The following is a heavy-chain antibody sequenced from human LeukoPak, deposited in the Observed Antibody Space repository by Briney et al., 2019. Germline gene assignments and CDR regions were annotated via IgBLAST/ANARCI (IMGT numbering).Heavy chain of an antibody. V-gene: IGHV4-39*02. CDR2: IYYSGST. Sequence: PSETLSLTCTVSGGSISSSTYFWGWIRQPPGKGLEWIGSIYYSGSTYYNPSLKSRVTISVDTSKNHFSLKLGSVTAADTAVYYCAWLAATGGFDPWGQGTLVTVSS. D-gene: IGHD6-13*01. CDR1: GGSISSSTYF. J-gene: IGHJ5*02. CDR3: AWLAATGGFDP.